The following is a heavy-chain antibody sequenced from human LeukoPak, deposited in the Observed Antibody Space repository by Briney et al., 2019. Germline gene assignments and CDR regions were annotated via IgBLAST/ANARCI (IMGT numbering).Heavy chain of an antibody. D-gene: IGHD3-10*01. V-gene: IGHV4-59*01. CDR1: GGSISSYY. Sequence: SETLSLTCTVSGGSISSYYWSWIRQAPGKGLEWIGYIYYSGDTNYNPSLQSRVTVSVDTSKNQFSLRLTSVSAADAAVYYCVRGPYGSGISNWFDPWGQGTQVIVSS. J-gene: IGHJ5*02. CDR3: VRGPYGSGISNWFDP. CDR2: IYYSGDT.